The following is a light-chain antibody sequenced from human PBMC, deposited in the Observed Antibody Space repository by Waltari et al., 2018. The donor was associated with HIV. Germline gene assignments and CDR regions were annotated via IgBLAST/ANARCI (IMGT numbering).Light chain of an antibody. CDR3: TSFTSSSAWV. J-gene: IGLJ3*02. CDR2: DVT. CDR1: SSDIGSYTF. V-gene: IGLV2-14*03. Sequence: SALTQPASVSGSLGQSITFSCTGTSSDIGSYTFVSWYQQHPGKAPKIIIYDVTNRPSGVSNRFSGSKSGNTASLTISGLQAEDEADYYCTSFTSSSAWVFGGGTMLTVL.